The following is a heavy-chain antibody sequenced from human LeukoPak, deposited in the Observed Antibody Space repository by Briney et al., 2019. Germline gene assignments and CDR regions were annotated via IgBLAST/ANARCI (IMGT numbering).Heavy chain of an antibody. CDR3: ARDPMGYYDRGGAFDI. D-gene: IGHD3-22*01. J-gene: IGHJ3*02. CDR2: ISAYNGNT. Sequence: GASVKVSCKASGYTFTSYGISWVRQAPGQGLEWMGWISAYNGNTNYAQKLQGRVTMTTDTSTSTAYMELRSLRSDDTAVYYCARDPMGYYDRGGAFDIWGQGTMVTVSS. V-gene: IGHV1-18*01. CDR1: GYTFTSYG.